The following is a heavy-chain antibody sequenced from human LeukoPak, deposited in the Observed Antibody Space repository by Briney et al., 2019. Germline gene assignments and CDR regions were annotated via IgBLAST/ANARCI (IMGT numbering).Heavy chain of an antibody. J-gene: IGHJ1*01. Sequence: PGGSLRLSCAASGFTFSSYSMNWVRQAPGKGLEWVSYISSSSSTIYYADSVKGRFTISRDNAKNSLYLQMNSLRAEDTAVYYCAKDGMVRGVILGYFQHWGQGTLVTVSS. CDR1: GFTFSSYS. CDR2: ISSSSSTI. V-gene: IGHV3-48*04. D-gene: IGHD3-10*01. CDR3: AKDGMVRGVILGYFQH.